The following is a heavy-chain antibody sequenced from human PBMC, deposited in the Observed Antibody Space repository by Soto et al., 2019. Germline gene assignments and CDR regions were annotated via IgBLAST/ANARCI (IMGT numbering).Heavy chain of an antibody. V-gene: IGHV4-59*01. D-gene: IGHD4-17*01. CDR2: IYYSGRT. CDR1: GGSIRDYF. Sequence: SETLSLTCTVSGGSIRDYFWTWIRQPPGKGLEWIGYIYYSGRTNYNPSLKSRVSISVDTSKNPFSLQLRSVTAADTAVYYFARVGGDDFGDSGGFDYWGQGALVTVSS. CDR3: ARVGGDDFGDSGGFDY. J-gene: IGHJ4*02.